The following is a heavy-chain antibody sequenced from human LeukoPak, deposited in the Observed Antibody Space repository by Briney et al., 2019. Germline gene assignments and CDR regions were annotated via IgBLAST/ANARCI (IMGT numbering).Heavy chain of an antibody. J-gene: IGHJ4*02. CDR1: GYSFTRYW. V-gene: IGHV5-10-1*01. D-gene: IGHD6-13*01. CDR2: IDPSDSYT. Sequence: GESLKISCKGSGYSFTRYWIGWVRQMPGKGLQWMGRIDPSDSYTNYSPSFQGHVSMSVDKSITTAYLQWSSLKASDTAIYYCARPGFGSDWYSFDYWGQGTLVTVSS. CDR3: ARPGFGSDWYSFDY.